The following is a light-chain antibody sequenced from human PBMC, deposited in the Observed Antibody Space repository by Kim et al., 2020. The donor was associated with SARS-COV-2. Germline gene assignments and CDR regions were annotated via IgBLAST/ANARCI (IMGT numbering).Light chain of an antibody. CDR3: QQFSTYPFT. Sequence: AIQLTQSPSSLSASVGDRVTITCRASQGIRTSLAWYQQQPGKVPKLLIYAASTLQRGVPSRFSGSGSATDFTLTISSLQPEDFATYYCQQFSTYPFTFGPGTKVDIK. V-gene: IGKV1-13*02. CDR1: QGIRTS. J-gene: IGKJ3*01. CDR2: AAS.